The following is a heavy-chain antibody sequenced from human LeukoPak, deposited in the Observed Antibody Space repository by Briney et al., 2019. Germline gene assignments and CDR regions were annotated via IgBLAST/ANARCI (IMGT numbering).Heavy chain of an antibody. D-gene: IGHD1-26*01. CDR2: ISGNSVTI. Sequence: GGSLRLSCTASGSTFSTYPMTWVRQAPGQGLEWVSAISGNSVTIYYADSVKGRFTISRDNSKDTLYLQMYSLRAEDTAVYYCAKILSGTYSFDLWGQGTLVTVSS. CDR3: AKILSGTYSFDL. J-gene: IGHJ4*02. CDR1: GSTFSTYP. V-gene: IGHV3-23*01.